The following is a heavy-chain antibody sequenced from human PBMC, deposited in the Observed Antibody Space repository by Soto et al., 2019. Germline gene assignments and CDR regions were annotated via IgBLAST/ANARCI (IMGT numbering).Heavy chain of an antibody. Sequence: EVQLVESGGGLVQPGRSLRLSCAASGFTFDDYAMHWVRQAPGKGLEWVSGISWNSGSIGYADSVKGRFTISRDNAKNSLYLQMNSLRAEDTALYYCAKGPLRHYLGPFDPWGQGTLVTVSS. V-gene: IGHV3-9*01. J-gene: IGHJ5*02. CDR3: AKGPLRHYLGPFDP. CDR1: GFTFDDYA. CDR2: ISWNSGSI. D-gene: IGHD3-3*01.